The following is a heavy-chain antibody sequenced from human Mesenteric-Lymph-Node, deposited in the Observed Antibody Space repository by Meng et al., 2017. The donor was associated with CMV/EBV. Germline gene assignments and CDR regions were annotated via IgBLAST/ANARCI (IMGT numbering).Heavy chain of an antibody. J-gene: IGHJ6*02. D-gene: IGHD1-14*01. V-gene: IGHV3-11*01. CDR2: ISSGVSSI. CDR3: ARESGQPLVLHYYYGMDV. Sequence: GESLKISCAASGFTFSDYYMSWIRQTPGKGLEWVSSISSGVSSIYYADSVKGRFTISRDNVENSLYLQMNSLRAEDTAVYYCARESGQPLVLHYYYGMDVWGQGTTVTVSS. CDR1: GFTFSDYY.